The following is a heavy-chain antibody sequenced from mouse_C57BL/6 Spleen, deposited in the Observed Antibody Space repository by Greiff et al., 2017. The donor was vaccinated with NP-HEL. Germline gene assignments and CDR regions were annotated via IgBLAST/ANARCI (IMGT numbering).Heavy chain of an antibody. Sequence: QVQLQQSGAELVRPGTSVKVSCKASGYAFTNYLIEWVKQRPGQGLEWIGVINPGSCGTNYNEKFKGKATLTADKSSSTAYMQRSLLTSEDSAVYVCATLGCNLNLYYYAMDYWGQGTSVTVSS. D-gene: IGHD2-1*01. CDR1: GYAFTNYL. J-gene: IGHJ4*01. CDR2: INPGSCGT. V-gene: IGHV1-54*01. CDR3: ATLGCNLNLYYYAMDY.